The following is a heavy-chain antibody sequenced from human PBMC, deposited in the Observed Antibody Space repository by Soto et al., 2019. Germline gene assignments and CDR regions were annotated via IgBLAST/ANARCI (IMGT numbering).Heavy chain of an antibody. CDR1: CGSFSGYY. V-gene: IGHV4-34*01. Sequence: SETLSLTCAVHCGSFSGYYWSWIRQPPGKGLEWIGEINHSGSTNYNPSLKSRVTISVDTSKNQFSLKLSSVTATDTAVYYCARLYNSSGWYGDYYYGMDVWGQGTTVTVSS. CDR2: INHSGST. D-gene: IGHD6-19*01. J-gene: IGHJ6*02. CDR3: ARLYNSSGWYGDYYYGMDV.